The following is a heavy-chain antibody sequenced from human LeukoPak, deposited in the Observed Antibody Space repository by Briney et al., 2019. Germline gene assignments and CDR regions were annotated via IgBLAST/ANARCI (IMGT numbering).Heavy chain of an antibody. CDR2: INHSGST. CDR1: GGSFSGYY. CDR3: AGVGRYFDWFGLEIDYYYYMDV. Sequence: PSETLSLTCAVYGGSFSGYYWSWIRQPPGKGLEWIGEINHSGSTNYNPSLKSRVTISVDTSKNQFSLKLSSVTAADTAVYYCAGVGRYFDWFGLEIDYYYYMDVWGKGTTVTVSS. V-gene: IGHV4-34*01. D-gene: IGHD3-9*01. J-gene: IGHJ6*03.